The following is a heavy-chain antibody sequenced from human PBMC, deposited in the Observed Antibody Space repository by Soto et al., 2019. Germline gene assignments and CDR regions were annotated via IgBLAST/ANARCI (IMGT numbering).Heavy chain of an antibody. CDR1: GGSISSGGYY. CDR2: IYYSGST. J-gene: IGHJ6*02. Sequence: SETLSLTCTVSGGSISSGGYYWSWIRKHPGKGLEWIGYIYYSGSTYYNTSLKSRVTISVDTSKNQFSLKLSSVTAADTAVYYCARDRLGCSSTSCARGVDYYYGMDVWGQGTTVTVSS. CDR3: ARDRLGCSSTSCARGVDYYYGMDV. V-gene: IGHV4-31*03. D-gene: IGHD2-2*01.